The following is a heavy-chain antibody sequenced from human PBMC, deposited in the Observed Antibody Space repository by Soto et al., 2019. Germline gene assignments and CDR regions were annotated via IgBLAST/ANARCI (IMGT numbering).Heavy chain of an antibody. Sequence: ASVKVSCKASGFTFTSSAVQWVRQARGQRLEWIGWIVVGSGNTNYAQKFQERVTITRDMSTSTAYMELSSLRSEDTAVYYCAATPETFLYYYGMDVWGQGTTVTVSS. CDR2: IVVGSGNT. CDR3: AATPETFLYYYGMDV. V-gene: IGHV1-58*01. J-gene: IGHJ6*02. CDR1: GFTFTSSA.